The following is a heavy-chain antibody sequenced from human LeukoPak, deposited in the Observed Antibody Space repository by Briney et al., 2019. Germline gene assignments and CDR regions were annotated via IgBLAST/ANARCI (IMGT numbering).Heavy chain of an antibody. CDR3: ARGGWSGYSYGSEPEKYFDY. V-gene: IGHV1-2*02. CDR1: GYTFTGYY. Sequence: ASVKVSCKASGYTFTGYYIHWVRQAPGQGLEWMRWINPNSGGTNDAQKFQGRVAMTTDTSISTAYMELSRLRSDDTAVYYCARGGWSGYSYGSEPEKYFDYWGQGTLVTVSS. J-gene: IGHJ4*02. D-gene: IGHD5-18*01. CDR2: INPNSGGT.